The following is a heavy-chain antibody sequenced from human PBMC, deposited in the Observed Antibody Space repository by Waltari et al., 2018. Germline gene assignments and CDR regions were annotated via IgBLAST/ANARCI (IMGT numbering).Heavy chain of an antibody. Sequence: QVQLQESGPGLVKPSQTLSLTCTISGGSISSGGYYWSWIRQHPGKGLEWIGYIYYSGSTYYNPSLKSRVTISVDTSKNQFSLKLSSVTAADTAVYYCARDYGDYVRHWFDPWGQGTLVTVSS. J-gene: IGHJ5*02. CDR1: GGSISSGGYY. D-gene: IGHD4-17*01. CDR2: IYYSGST. CDR3: ARDYGDYVRHWFDP. V-gene: IGHV4-31*03.